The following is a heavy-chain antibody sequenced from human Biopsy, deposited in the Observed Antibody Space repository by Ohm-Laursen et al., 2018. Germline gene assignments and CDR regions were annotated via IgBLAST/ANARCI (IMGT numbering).Heavy chain of an antibody. J-gene: IGHJ6*02. CDR3: VRGVDYYDPYHYYALDV. CDR2: INQSGRT. D-gene: IGHD3-22*01. Sequence: TLSLTCEVYGKTFSDYYWSWIRQPPGKGLEWIGQINQSGRTNYNPSLKSRVTISVDTSKNQFSLKVRSVTAADMAVYYCVRGVDYYDPYHYYALDVWGQGTTVTVSS. CDR1: GKTFSDYY. V-gene: IGHV4-34*01.